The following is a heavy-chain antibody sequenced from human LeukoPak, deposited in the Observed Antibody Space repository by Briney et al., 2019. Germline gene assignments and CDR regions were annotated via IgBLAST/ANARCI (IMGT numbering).Heavy chain of an antibody. CDR1: GYTFTYFG. D-gene: IGHD3-22*01. CDR3: ARGLYDGDY. CDR2: ISVHNGNT. J-gene: IGHJ4*02. Sequence: ASVKVSCKASGYTFTYFGLSWVRQAPGQGLEWLGSISVHNGNTKYAPKFQCRVTITTDTSTSTAYLELRSLRSDDTAVYYCARGLYDGDYWGQGSLVTVSS. V-gene: IGHV1-18*01.